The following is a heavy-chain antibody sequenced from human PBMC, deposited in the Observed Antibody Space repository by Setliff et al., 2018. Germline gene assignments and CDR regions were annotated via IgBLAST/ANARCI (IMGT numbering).Heavy chain of an antibody. CDR1: GFTFSSYW. CDR2: IHSDGSRT. V-gene: IGHV3-74*01. CDR3: ARDPFGNPVFDP. Sequence: GGSLRLSCAASGFTFSSYWMHWVRQAPGRGLVWVSRIHSDGSRTSYADSVKGRFTISRDNTKNSLYLQMNSLRAEDTAVYYCARDPFGNPVFDPWGQGTLVTVSS. D-gene: IGHD3-10*01. J-gene: IGHJ5*02.